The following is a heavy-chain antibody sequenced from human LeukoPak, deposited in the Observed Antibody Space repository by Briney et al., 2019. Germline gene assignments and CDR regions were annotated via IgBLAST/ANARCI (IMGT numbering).Heavy chain of an antibody. CDR1: GITFSSYA. Sequence: GGSLRLSCAASGITFSSYAMSWVRQAPGKGLEWVSGISGSGSSAYYADSVRGRFTISRDNPKNTLYLQMNSLRAEDTAIYYCAKDLNDYSPYYFDYWGQGTLVTVSS. J-gene: IGHJ4*02. D-gene: IGHD4-11*01. CDR3: AKDLNDYSPYYFDY. CDR2: ISGSGSSA. V-gene: IGHV3-23*01.